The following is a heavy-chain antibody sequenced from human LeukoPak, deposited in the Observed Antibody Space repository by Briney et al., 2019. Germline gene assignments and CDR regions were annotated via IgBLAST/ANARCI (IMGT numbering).Heavy chain of an antibody. D-gene: IGHD3-22*01. CDR3: ARGSGYYSPIDY. Sequence: GRSLRLSCAASGFTFSSYAMHWVRQAPGKGLEWVAVISYDGSNKYYADSVKGRFTISRDNSKNTLYLQMNSLRAEDTAVYYCARGSGYYSPIDYWGREPWSPSPQ. V-gene: IGHV3-30-3*01. CDR1: GFTFSSYA. CDR2: ISYDGSNK. J-gene: IGHJ4*02.